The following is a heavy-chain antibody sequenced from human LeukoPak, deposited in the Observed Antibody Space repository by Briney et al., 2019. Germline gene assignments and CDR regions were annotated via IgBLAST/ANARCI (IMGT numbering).Heavy chain of an antibody. D-gene: IGHD3-10*01. V-gene: IGHV1-18*01. CDR2: ISAYNGNT. J-gene: IGHJ5*02. CDR3: ARDSWQYGENWFDP. Sequence: VSVKVSCKASGYTFTSYGISWVRQAPGQGLEWMGWISAYNGNTNYAQKLQGRVTMTTDTSTSTAYMELRSLRSGDTAVYYCARDSWQYGENWFDPWGQGTLVTVSS. CDR1: GYTFTSYG.